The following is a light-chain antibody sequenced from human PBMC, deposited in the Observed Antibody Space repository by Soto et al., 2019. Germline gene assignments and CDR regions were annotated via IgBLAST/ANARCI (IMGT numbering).Light chain of an antibody. V-gene: IGKV1-39*01. CDR3: KEGSTLLT. Sequence: DIQMTQSPSSLSTSVGDRVTITCRTSQSVSTYLNWYQQRPGKAPKLLIYGASSLQSGVPSSFSGSGSGTHFTLTISSLQPEDFATYYCKEGSTLLTFGGGTKVEIK. CDR2: GAS. CDR1: QSVSTY. J-gene: IGKJ4*01.